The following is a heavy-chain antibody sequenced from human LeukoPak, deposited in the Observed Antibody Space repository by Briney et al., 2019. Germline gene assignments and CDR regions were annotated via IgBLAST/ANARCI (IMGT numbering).Heavy chain of an antibody. CDR1: GYTFTSYA. D-gene: IGHD3-16*01. Sequence: ASVKVSCKASGYTFTSYAMNWVRQAPGQGLEWMGWINTNTGNPTYAQGFTGRFVLSLDTSVSTAYLQISSLKAEDTAVYYCARELRADTPPETEQTFVFDYWGQGTLVTVSS. CDR3: ARELRADTPPETEQTFVFDY. J-gene: IGHJ4*02. V-gene: IGHV7-4-1*02. CDR2: INTNTGNP.